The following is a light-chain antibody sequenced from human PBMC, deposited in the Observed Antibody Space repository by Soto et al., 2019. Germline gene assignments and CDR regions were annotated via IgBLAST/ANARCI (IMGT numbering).Light chain of an antibody. J-gene: IGKJ5*01. Sequence: IQMTQSPSSLSASVGDRVTISCRASQDINTYLAWYQQKPGKVPKLLIYAASTLQSGVPSRFSASGSGTDFTLTISSLQPEDIATYYCQKYNNWPLTFGQGTRLEIK. CDR3: QKYNNWPLT. V-gene: IGKV1-27*01. CDR1: QDINTY. CDR2: AAS.